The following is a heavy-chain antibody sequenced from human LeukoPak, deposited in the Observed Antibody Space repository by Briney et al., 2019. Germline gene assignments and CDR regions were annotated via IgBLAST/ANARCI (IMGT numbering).Heavy chain of an antibody. CDR1: GGSISSYY. J-gene: IGHJ6*03. Sequence: SETLSLTCTVSGGSISSYYWSWIRQPAGKGLEWIGRIYTSGSTNYNPSLKSRVTMSVDTSKNQFSLKLSSVTAADTAVYYCARDNLEWLLSHYYYYYYMDVWGKGTTVTVSS. CDR3: ARDNLEWLLSHYYYYYYMDV. V-gene: IGHV4-4*07. D-gene: IGHD3-3*01. CDR2: IYTSGST.